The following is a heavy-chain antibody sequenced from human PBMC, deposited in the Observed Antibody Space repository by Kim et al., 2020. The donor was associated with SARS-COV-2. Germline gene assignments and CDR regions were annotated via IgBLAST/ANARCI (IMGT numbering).Heavy chain of an antibody. CDR2: INPSDSHT. Sequence: GASLKISCQGSGYSFTSYWIIWVRQMPGKGLELMGRINPSDSHTSYDPSFQGHVTISADKSITTAFLQWSSLKASDTAMYYCVTTGMYCNSASCSRHYYGMDVWGQGTTVTVSS. V-gene: IGHV5-10-1*01. D-gene: IGHD2-2*01. CDR1: GYSFTSYW. CDR3: VTTGMYCNSASCSRHYYGMDV. J-gene: IGHJ6*02.